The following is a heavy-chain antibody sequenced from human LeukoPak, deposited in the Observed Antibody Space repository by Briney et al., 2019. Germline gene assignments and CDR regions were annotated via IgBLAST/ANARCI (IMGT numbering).Heavy chain of an antibody. D-gene: IGHD4-17*01. V-gene: IGHV4-4*07. CDR3: ARETVTKAISAFDI. CDR2: IYTSGST. J-gene: IGHJ3*02. Sequence: PSETLSLTCTVSGGSISSYYWSWIRQPAGKGLEWIGRIYTSGSTNYNPSLKSRVTMSVDTSKNQFSLKLSSVTAADTAVYYCARETVTKAISAFDIWGQGTMVTVSS. CDR1: GGSISSYY.